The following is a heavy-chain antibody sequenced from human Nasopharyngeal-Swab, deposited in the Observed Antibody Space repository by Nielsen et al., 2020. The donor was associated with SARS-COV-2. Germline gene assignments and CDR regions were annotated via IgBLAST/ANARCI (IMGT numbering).Heavy chain of an antibody. CDR2: IYHSGST. J-gene: IGHJ4*02. D-gene: IGHD6-13*01. Sequence: SETLSLTCAVSGGPISSGGYSWSWIRQPPGKGLEWIGYIYHSGSTYYNPSLKSRVTISVDRSKNQFSLKLSSVTAADTAVYYCARVGAAAVEAFDYWGQGTLVTVSS. V-gene: IGHV4-30-2*01. CDR1: GGPISSGGYS. CDR3: ARVGAAAVEAFDY.